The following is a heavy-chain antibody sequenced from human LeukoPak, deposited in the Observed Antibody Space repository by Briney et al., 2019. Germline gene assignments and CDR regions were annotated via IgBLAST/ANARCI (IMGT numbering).Heavy chain of an antibody. CDR3: AKDAIAAAGTNIVSNWFDP. CDR2: IKSKTDGGTT. D-gene: IGHD6-13*01. J-gene: IGHJ5*02. CDR1: GFTFSDYY. V-gene: IGHV3-15*01. Sequence: PGGSLRLSCAASGFTFSDYYMSWIRQAPGKGLGWVGRIKSKTDGGTTDYAAPVKGRFTISRDDPKNTLYLQMNSLRAEDTAVYYCAKDAIAAAGTNIVSNWFDPWDQGTLVTVSS.